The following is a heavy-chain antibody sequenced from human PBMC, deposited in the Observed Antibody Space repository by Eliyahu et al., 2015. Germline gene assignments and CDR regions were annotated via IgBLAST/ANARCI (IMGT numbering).Heavy chain of an antibody. Sequence: QLQLQESGPGLVKPSETLSLTCTVSGDSIISRTYYWGWIRQPPGEGLEWIGTIYYSGSTYYNPSLKSRVTISMDTSKNQFSLKLSSVTAADSAVYYCARHPHLLVFDPWGQGTLVTVSS. V-gene: IGHV4-39*01. CDR3: ARHPHLLVFDP. CDR1: GDSIISRTYY. D-gene: IGHD6-13*01. J-gene: IGHJ5*02. CDR2: IYYSGST.